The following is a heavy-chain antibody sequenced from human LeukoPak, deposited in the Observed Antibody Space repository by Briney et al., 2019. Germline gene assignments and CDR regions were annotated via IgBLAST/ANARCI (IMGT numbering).Heavy chain of an antibody. D-gene: IGHD3-16*01. J-gene: IGHJ6*03. Sequence: GGSLRLSYAASGFTFSNFAMTWVRQAPGKGLEWVSSISGSGGSRYYVDSVKGRFTISRDKSKNTLYLQMNNLRAEDTAVYYCAKGVDASGIYYYFYMDVWGKGTTVSVSS. CDR2: ISGSGGSR. CDR1: GFTFSNFA. CDR3: AKGVDASGIYYYFYMDV. V-gene: IGHV3-23*01.